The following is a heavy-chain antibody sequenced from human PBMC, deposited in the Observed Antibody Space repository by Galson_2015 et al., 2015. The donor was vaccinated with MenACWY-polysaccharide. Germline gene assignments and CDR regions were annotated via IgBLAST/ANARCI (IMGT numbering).Heavy chain of an antibody. V-gene: IGHV3-23*01. CDR3: ANTLLLGTDRTRTSCLGYFHH. J-gene: IGHJ1*01. D-gene: IGHD3-9*01. CDR1: GFTFITYA. CDR2: VSGSGDAT. Sequence: SLRLSCAASGFTFITYAMSWVRQAPGKGLQWVATVSGSGDATYYADSVKGRFTISRDNSKSTLYLQMNSLRVEDTAVYYCANTLLLGTDRTRTSCLGYFHHWGQGTLVTVSS.